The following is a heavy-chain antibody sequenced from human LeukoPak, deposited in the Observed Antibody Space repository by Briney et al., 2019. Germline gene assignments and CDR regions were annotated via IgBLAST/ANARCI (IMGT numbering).Heavy chain of an antibody. V-gene: IGHV3-23*01. CDR2: ISGSGGST. CDR1: GFTFSSYA. CDR3: AKVFGVVSTFDY. D-gene: IGHD3-3*01. J-gene: IGHJ4*02. Sequence: GGSLRLSCAASGFTFSSYAMSWVRQAPGKGLEWVSAISGSGGSTYYADSEKGRFTISRDNSKNTLYLQMNSLRAEDTAVYYCAKVFGVVSTFDYWGQGTLVTVSS.